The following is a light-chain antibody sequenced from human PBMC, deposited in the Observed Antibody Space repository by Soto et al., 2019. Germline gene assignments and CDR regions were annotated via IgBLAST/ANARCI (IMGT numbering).Light chain of an antibody. CDR2: DAS. J-gene: IGKJ1*01. CDR1: QSVTNDY. Sequence: EIVLTQSPGTLSLSPGERATLSCRASQSVTNDYLAWYQQKPGQAPRLLIYDASSRATGIPDRFSGSGSGTVFTLTISRLEPEDFAVYYCQQCARSPLTFGQGTKVEIK. V-gene: IGKV3-20*01. CDR3: QQCARSPLT.